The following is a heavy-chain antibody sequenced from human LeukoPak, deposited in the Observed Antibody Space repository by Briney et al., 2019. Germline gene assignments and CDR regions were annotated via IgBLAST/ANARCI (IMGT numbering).Heavy chain of an antibody. J-gene: IGHJ2*01. V-gene: IGHV4-4*07. Sequence: PSETLSLTCTVSGGSISSYYWSWIRQPAGKGLEWIGRIYTSGSTNYNPSLKSRVTMSVDTSKNQFSLKLSSVTAADTAVYYCARGSYGDVTYLYFDLWAVAPWSLSPQ. D-gene: IGHD4-17*01. CDR3: ARGSYGDVTYLYFDL. CDR2: IYTSGST. CDR1: GGSISSYY.